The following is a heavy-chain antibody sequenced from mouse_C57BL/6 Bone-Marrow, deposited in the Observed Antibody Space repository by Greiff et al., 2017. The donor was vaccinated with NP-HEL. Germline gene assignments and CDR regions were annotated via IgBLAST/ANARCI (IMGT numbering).Heavy chain of an antibody. D-gene: IGHD1-1*01. V-gene: IGHV1-80*01. J-gene: IGHJ2*01. CDR3: ARYYGSSYYFDY. CDR1: GYAFSSYW. CDR2: IYPGDGDT. Sequence: VQLQQSGAELVKPGASVKISCKASGYAFSSYWMNWVKQRPGKGLECIGQIYPGDGDTNYNGKFKGKATLTADKSSSTAYMQLSSLTSEDSAVYFCARYYGSSYYFDYWGQGTTLTVSS.